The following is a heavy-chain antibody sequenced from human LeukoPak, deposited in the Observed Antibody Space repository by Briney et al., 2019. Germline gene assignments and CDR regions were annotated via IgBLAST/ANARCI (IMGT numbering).Heavy chain of an antibody. D-gene: IGHD3-10*01. CDR3: AREPSGSYYNVPLNFDY. CDR2: ISAYNGST. V-gene: IGHV1-18*01. Sequence: ASVKVSCKASGYTFTSYGISWVRQAPGQGLEWMGWISAYNGSTNYAQKLQGRVTMTTDTSTSTAYMELRSLRSDDTAVYYCAREPSGSYYNVPLNFDYWGQGTLVTVSS. CDR1: GYTFTSYG. J-gene: IGHJ4*02.